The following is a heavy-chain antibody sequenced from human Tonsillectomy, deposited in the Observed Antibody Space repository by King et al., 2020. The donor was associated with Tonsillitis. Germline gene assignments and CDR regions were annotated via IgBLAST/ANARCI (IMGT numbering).Heavy chain of an antibody. CDR1: GFPFSSYA. J-gene: IGHJ4*02. D-gene: IGHD3-3*01. V-gene: IGHV3-23*04. Sequence: EVQLVESGGGLVQPGGSLRLSCAASGFPFSSYAMSWVRQAPGKGLEWVSGISIRGGSTYYADSVKGRFTISRDNSKNTLYLQMNSLRAEDTAVYYCAKDDGVTMFGLITTNPFDYWGQGTLVTVSS. CDR2: ISIRGGST. CDR3: AKDDGVTMFGLITTNPFDY.